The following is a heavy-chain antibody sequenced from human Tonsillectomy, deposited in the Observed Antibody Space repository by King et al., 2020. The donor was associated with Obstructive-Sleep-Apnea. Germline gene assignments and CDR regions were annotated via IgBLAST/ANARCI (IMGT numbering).Heavy chain of an antibody. Sequence: QLVQSGGGLVQPGGSLRLSCAASGFTLSNYNMNWVRQAPGKGLEWVSYISSSGNTDYADSVKGRFTISRDNAKNSLHLQMNSLRAEDTAVYYCARGALVRGDYWGQGTLVTVSS. D-gene: IGHD3-22*01. CDR2: ISSSGNT. V-gene: IGHV3-48*04. CDR1: GFTLSNYN. J-gene: IGHJ4*02. CDR3: ARGALVRGDY.